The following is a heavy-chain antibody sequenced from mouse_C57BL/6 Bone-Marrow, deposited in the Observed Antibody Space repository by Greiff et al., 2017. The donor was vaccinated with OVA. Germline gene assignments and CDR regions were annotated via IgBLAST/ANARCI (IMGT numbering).Heavy chain of an antibody. J-gene: IGHJ3*01. Sequence: QVQLQQSGAELVKPGASVKLSCKASGYTFTSYWMHWVKQRPGQGLEWIGMIHPNSGSTNYNEKFKSKATLTVDKSSSTAYMQLSSLTSEDSAVYYCARWDPIYYGNHEGFAYWGQGTLVTVSA. CDR2: IHPNSGST. CDR3: ARWDPIYYGNHEGFAY. CDR1: GYTFTSYW. V-gene: IGHV1-64*01. D-gene: IGHD2-1*01.